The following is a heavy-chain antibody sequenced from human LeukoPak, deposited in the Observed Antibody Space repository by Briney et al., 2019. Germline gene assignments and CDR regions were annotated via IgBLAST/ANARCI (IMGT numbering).Heavy chain of an antibody. CDR1: GYTFTSYG. CDR2: ISAHNGNT. CDR3: ARERYDSSGYYSPGHWFDP. D-gene: IGHD3-22*01. V-gene: IGHV1-18*01. Sequence: ASVKVSCKASGYTFTSYGISWVRQAPGQGLEWMGWISAHNGNTNYAQKLQGRVTMTTDTSTSTAYMELRSLRSDDTAVYYCARERYDSSGYYSPGHWFDPWGQGTLVTVSS. J-gene: IGHJ5*02.